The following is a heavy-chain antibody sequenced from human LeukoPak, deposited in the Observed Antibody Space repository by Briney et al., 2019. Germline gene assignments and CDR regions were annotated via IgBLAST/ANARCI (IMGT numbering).Heavy chain of an antibody. J-gene: IGHJ5*02. CDR3: ARNEYATGWFDR. Sequence: GASVKVSCKASGYTFTSFDINWVRQATGQGLEWLGWMTPNSGQTGYAQKFQGRVTLTRDTSTSTAYMELSSLTSEDTAVYYCARNEYATGWFDRWGQGTVVTVSS. CDR1: GYTFTSFD. V-gene: IGHV1-8*01. D-gene: IGHD2-2*01. CDR2: MTPNSGQT.